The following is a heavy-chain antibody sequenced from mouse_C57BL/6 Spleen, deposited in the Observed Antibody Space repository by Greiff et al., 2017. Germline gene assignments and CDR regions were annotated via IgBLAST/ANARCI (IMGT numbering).Heavy chain of an antibody. V-gene: IGHV1-87*01. D-gene: IGHD2-4*01. J-gene: IGHJ1*03. CDR2: GQGLGWIG. CDR1: YTFSRRVH. CDR3: SEDSAVYYCASGDIRSTMITAGYFDV. Sequence: VQLQQSGPELARPWASVKISCQAFYTFSRRVHFAIRDTNYWMQWVKQRPGQGLGWIGAIYPGNGDPSYNQKFKGKATLTADKSSSTAYMQLSSLTSEDSAVYYCASGDIRSTMITAGYFDVWGTGTTVTVSS.